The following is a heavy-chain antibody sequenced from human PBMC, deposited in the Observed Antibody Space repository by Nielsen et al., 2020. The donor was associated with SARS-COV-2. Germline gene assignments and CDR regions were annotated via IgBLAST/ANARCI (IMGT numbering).Heavy chain of an antibody. D-gene: IGHD3-10*01. Sequence: SETLSLTCTVSGGSISSYYWSWIRQPPGKGLEWIGYIYYSGSTNYNPSLKSRVTISVDTSKNQFSLKLSSVTAADTAVYYCARTLWFGELFFDYWGQGTLVTVSS. CDR3: ARTLWFGELFFDY. CDR1: GGSISSYY. CDR2: IYYSGST. V-gene: IGHV4-59*12. J-gene: IGHJ4*02.